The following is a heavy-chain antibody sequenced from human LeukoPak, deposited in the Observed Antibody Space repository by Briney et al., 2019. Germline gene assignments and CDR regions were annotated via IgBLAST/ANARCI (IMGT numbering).Heavy chain of an antibody. CDR1: GGSISSGSYY. V-gene: IGHV4-61*02. Sequence: PSETLSLTCTVSGGSISSGSYYWSWIRQPAGKGLEWIGRIYTSGSTNYNPFLKSRVTISVDTSKNQFSLKLSSVTAADTAVYYCARHTGDGSNLIGPVDYWGQGTLVTVSS. J-gene: IGHJ4*02. D-gene: IGHD5-24*01. CDR3: ARHTGDGSNLIGPVDY. CDR2: IYTSGST.